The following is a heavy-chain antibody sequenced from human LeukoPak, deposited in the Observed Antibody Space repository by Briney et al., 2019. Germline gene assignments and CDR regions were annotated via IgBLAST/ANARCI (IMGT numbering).Heavy chain of an antibody. CDR1: GFTFSSYA. J-gene: IGHJ3*02. CDR3: AFSQRSVTSPDAFDI. Sequence: XGSLRLSCAASGFTFSSYAMSWVRQTPGKGLEWVSSISGSGTSTYYADSVKGRFTISRDNSKNTLYLQMNSLRAEDTAVYYCAFSQRSVTSPDAFDIWGQGTMVTVSS. CDR2: ISGSGTST. D-gene: IGHD3-16*01. V-gene: IGHV3-23*01.